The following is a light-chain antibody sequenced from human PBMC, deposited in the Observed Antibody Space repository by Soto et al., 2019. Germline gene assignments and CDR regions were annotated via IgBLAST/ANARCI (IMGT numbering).Light chain of an antibody. CDR1: SSDVGGYNY. CDR3: GSCTGRSVVV. CDR2: DVS. V-gene: IGLV2-14*01. J-gene: IGLJ2*01. Sequence: QSALTQPASVSGSPGQSITISCTGTSSDVGGYNYVSWYQQHPGKAPKLMIYDVSNRPSGVSNRFSGAKSGNTASLTISGLQGEDEGDYYCGSCTGRSVVVFGGGTKLTVL.